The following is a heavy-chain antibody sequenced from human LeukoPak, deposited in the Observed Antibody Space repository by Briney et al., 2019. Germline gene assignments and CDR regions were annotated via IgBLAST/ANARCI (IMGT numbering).Heavy chain of an antibody. J-gene: IGHJ4*02. D-gene: IGHD3-22*01. CDR3: ARAYYDSSGYYHFDY. Sequence: SVKVSCRASGGTFSSYAISWVRQAPGQGLEWMGGIIPIFGTANYAQKFQGRVTITADESTSTAYMELSSLRSEDTAVYYCARAYYDSSGYYHFDYWGQGTLVTVSS. CDR2: IIPIFGTA. CDR1: GGTFSSYA. V-gene: IGHV1-69*01.